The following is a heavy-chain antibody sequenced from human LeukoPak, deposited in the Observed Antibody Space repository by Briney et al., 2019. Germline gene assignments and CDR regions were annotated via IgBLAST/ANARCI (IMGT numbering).Heavy chain of an antibody. J-gene: IGHJ4*02. V-gene: IGHV1-46*01. Sequence: ASVKVSCKASGYTFTSYYMRWVRQAPGQGLEWMGIINPSGGSTSYAQKFQGRVTMTRDTSTSTVYMELSSLRSEDTAVYYCARNSPSAAGTFYFDYWGQGTLVTVSS. D-gene: IGHD6-13*01. CDR2: INPSGGST. CDR3: ARNSPSAAGTFYFDY. CDR1: GYTFTSYY.